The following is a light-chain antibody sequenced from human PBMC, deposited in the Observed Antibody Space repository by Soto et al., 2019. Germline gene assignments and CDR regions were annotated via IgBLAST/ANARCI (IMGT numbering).Light chain of an antibody. J-gene: IGKJ5*01. CDR3: QHSYSTPPIT. Sequence: DIQMTQSPSSLSASVGDRVTITCRASQSISSYLNWYQQKPGKAPKLLIYAASSLQSGVPSRFSGSGSGTDCTLTISSLQPEDFATYYCQHSYSTPPITFGQGTRLEIK. CDR2: AAS. CDR1: QSISSY. V-gene: IGKV1-39*01.